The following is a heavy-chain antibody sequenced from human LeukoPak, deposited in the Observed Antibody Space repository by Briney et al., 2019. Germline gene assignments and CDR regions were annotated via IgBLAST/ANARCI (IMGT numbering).Heavy chain of an antibody. Sequence: ASVKVSCKASGYTFTSYDINWVRQATGQGLEWMGWMNPNSGNTGYAQKFQGRVTMTRNTSISTAYMELSSLRSEDTAVYYCARGPTTVTIKFYYYYGMDVWGQGTTVTVPS. CDR1: GYTFTSYD. D-gene: IGHD4-17*01. CDR2: MNPNSGNT. J-gene: IGHJ6*02. CDR3: ARGPTTVTIKFYYYYGMDV. V-gene: IGHV1-8*01.